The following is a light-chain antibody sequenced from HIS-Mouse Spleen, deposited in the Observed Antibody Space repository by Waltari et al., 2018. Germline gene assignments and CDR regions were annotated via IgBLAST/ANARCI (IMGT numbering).Light chain of an antibody. CDR3: AAWDDSLNGV. Sequence: QSVLTQPPSASGTPGQRVTISCSGSRSNIGSNTVNWYQQLPGTAPKLLIYSNNQRASGVPDRCAGSKCGTSAALAISGLQSEDEADYYCAAWDDSLNGVFGGGTKLTVL. J-gene: IGLJ3*02. CDR1: RSNIGSNT. CDR2: SNN. V-gene: IGLV1-44*01.